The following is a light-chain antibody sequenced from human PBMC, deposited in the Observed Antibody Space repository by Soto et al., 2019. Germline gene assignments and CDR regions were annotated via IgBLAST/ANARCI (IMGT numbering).Light chain of an antibody. J-gene: IGKJ1*01. V-gene: IGKV1-5*01. CDR2: DAS. CDR3: RQYNSYSWT. Sequence: DGQMTQSPSTLSASIGERITISCRANQSISNFLAWYQQKPGKAPKLLIYDASTLESGVPSRFRGSGSGTEFTLTISSLQPDDFATYFCRQYNSYSWTFGRGTKV. CDR1: QSISNF.